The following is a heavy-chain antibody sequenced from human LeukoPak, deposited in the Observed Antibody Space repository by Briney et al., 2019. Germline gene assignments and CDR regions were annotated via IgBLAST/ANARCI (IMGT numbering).Heavy chain of an antibody. CDR3: ARSPEPIVKYYYGMDI. CDR1: GDIISSNSAA. CDR2: TYYRSKWYN. J-gene: IGHJ6*04. Sequence: SQTLSLTCALSGDIISSNSAAWNWIRQSPSRGLEWLGRTYYRSKWYNDYAPSVESRITINPDTSKNHFSLQLNSVTPEDTAVYYCARSPEPIVKYYYGMDIWGKGTTVTVSS. D-gene: IGHD1-14*01. V-gene: IGHV6-1*01.